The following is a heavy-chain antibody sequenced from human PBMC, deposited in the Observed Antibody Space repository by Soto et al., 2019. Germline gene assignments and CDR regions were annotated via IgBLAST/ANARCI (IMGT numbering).Heavy chain of an antibody. D-gene: IGHD3-10*01. CDR1: GGTFSSYA. V-gene: IGHV1-69*13. Sequence: SVKVSCKASGGTFSSYAISWVRQAPGQGLEWMGGIIPIFGTANYAQKFQGRVTITADESTSTAYMELSSLRSEDTAVYYCARTPYRYYGSGSYYSYYYYYGVDVWGQGTTVTVSS. CDR2: IIPIFGTA. J-gene: IGHJ6*02. CDR3: ARTPYRYYGSGSYYSYYYYYGVDV.